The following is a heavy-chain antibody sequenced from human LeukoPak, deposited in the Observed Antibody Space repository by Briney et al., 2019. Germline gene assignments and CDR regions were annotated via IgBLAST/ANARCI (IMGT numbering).Heavy chain of an antibody. CDR1: GFTFSSYA. CDR3: ARVSAKYSSSSGVDY. J-gene: IGHJ4*02. Sequence: GGSLRLSCAASGFTFSSYAMSWVRQAPGKGLEWVSAISGSGGSTYYADSVKGRFTISRDNSKNTLYLQMNSLRAEDTAVYYCARVSAKYSSSSGVDYWGQGTLVTVSS. V-gene: IGHV3-23*01. D-gene: IGHD6-6*01. CDR2: ISGSGGST.